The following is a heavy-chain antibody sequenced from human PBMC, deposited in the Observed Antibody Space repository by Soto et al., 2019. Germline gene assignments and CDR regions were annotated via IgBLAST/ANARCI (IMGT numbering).Heavy chain of an antibody. V-gene: IGHV1-46*02. D-gene: IGHD2-21*02. Sequence: QVQLMQYGAEVKKHGASVKVSCKASGANFNDYYIHWVRQAPGQGLEWMGTVNPSGGHTTYAQHFLGRVTMTRDTSTSTLYMELTSLTSDDTAIYYCARGGHVVVVTAALDYCGQGTLVTVSS. CDR1: GANFNDYY. J-gene: IGHJ4*02. CDR2: VNPSGGHT. CDR3: ARGGHVVVVTAALDY.